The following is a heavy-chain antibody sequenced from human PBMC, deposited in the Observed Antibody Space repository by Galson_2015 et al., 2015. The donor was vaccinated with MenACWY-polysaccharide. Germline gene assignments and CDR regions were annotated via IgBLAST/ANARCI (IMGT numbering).Heavy chain of an antibody. CDR2: ISSDGSNT. CDR1: GFTFRSYW. D-gene: IGHD5-18*01. J-gene: IGHJ4*02. Sequence: SLRLSCAASGFTFRSYWMHWVRRAPGKGLVWVSRISSDGSNTDYADSVKGRFTISRDNAKNTVYLQMNSLRADDTAVYYCARGYSEVYRMDDWGQGTLVAGSS. CDR3: ARGYSEVYRMDD. V-gene: IGHV3-74*01.